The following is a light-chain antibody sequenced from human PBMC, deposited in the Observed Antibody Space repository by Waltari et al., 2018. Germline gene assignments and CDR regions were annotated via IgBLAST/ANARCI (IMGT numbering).Light chain of an antibody. V-gene: IGLV2-14*03. J-gene: IGLJ2*01. CDR2: DVS. CDR3: SSYTASDTLVV. CDR1: SSDVGGYAH. Sequence: QSAPPQPASVSGSPGQSITISCTATSSDVGGYAHVSWYHQLPGKAPKLLISDVSQRPSGVSSRFSGSKSGNTASLTISGLQPEDEAHYYCSSYTASDTLVVFGGGTKLTVL.